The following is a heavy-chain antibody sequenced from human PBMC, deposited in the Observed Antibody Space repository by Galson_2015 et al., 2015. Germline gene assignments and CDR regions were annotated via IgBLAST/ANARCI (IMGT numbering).Heavy chain of an antibody. V-gene: IGHV3-21*01. Sequence: SLRLSCAASGFAFGGYTLNWFRKAPGRGLEWVPSISSSSSYIYYADSVKGRFTISRDNAKNSLYLQMNSLRAEDTAVYYCASGEYYFDYWGQGTLVTVSS. CDR3: ASGEYYFDY. CDR2: ISSSSSYI. D-gene: IGHD3-10*01. CDR1: GFAFGGYT. J-gene: IGHJ4*02.